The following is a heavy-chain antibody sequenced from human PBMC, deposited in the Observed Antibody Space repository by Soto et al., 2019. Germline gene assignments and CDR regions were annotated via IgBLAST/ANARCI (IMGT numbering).Heavy chain of an antibody. Sequence: SQTLSLTCAISGDSVSSSSVAWNWIRQSPSRGLEWLGRTFYRSKWYNDYAPSVKSRITINPHTSKNQFSLQLNSVTPEDTAVYYCARDHSNDGYYFDYWGQGTLVTAPQ. CDR1: GDSVSSSSVA. V-gene: IGHV6-1*01. D-gene: IGHD5-18*01. CDR2: TFYRSKWYN. J-gene: IGHJ4*02. CDR3: ARDHSNDGYYFDY.